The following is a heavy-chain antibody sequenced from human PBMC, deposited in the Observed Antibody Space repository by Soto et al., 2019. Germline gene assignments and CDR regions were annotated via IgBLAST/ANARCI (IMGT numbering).Heavy chain of an antibody. V-gene: IGHV4-30-2*01. D-gene: IGHD2-2*01. CDR3: ARANLGCQYAFDI. CDR2: IYHSGST. Sequence: SATLSLTCAVSGGSISSGYYSWSWIRQPPGKGLEWIGYIYHSGSTYYNPSLKSRVTISVDRSKNQFSLKLSSVTAADTAVYYCARANLGCQYAFDIWGEGTMVTVSS. CDR1: GGSISSGYYS. J-gene: IGHJ3*02.